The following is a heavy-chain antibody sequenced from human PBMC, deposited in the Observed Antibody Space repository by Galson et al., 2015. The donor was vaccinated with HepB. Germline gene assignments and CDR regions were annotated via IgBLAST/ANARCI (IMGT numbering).Heavy chain of an antibody. V-gene: IGHV1-24*01. Sequence: SVKVSCKVSGYTLTELSMHWVRQAPGKGLEWMGGFDPEDGETIYAQKFQGRVTMTEDTSTDTAYMELSSLRSEDTAVYYCATGSEEWLRFGGAQFDYWGQGTLVTVSS. CDR1: GYTLTELS. D-gene: IGHD5-12*01. J-gene: IGHJ4*02. CDR3: ATGSEEWLRFGGAQFDY. CDR2: FDPEDGET.